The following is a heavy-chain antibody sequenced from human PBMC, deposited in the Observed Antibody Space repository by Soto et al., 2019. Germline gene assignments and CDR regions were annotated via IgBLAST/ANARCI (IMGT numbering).Heavy chain of an antibody. CDR1: GFTFSNAW. V-gene: IGHV3-15*07. D-gene: IGHD1-26*01. CDR2: IKGKTDGGTT. CDR3: TTESRIVVSSDY. J-gene: IGHJ4*02. Sequence: EVQLVESGGGLVKPGGSLRLSCAASGFTFSNAWMNGFRQAPGKGLEWVGGIKGKTDGGTTDYAAPVKGRFTISRDDSKNTLYLQMNSLKTEDTAVYYCTTESRIVVSSDYWGQGTLVTVSS.